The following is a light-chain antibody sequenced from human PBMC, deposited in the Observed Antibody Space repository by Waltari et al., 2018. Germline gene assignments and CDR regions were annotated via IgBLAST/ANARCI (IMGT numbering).Light chain of an antibody. V-gene: IGKV3-11*01. CDR1: QSVSSY. CDR3: QQRSNWLGT. J-gene: IGKJ3*01. CDR2: DAA. Sequence: EIVLTQSPATLSMSPGDRVTLSCRASQSVSSYLAWYQQKPGHAPRLLIYDAANRATGVPDRFSGSGSGTDFTLTISSLEPEDFAVYYCQQRSNWLGTFGPGTKVEIE.